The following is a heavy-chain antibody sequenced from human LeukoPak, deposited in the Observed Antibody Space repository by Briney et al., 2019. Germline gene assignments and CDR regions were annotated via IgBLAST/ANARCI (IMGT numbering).Heavy chain of an antibody. D-gene: IGHD6-19*01. CDR1: GYTFTRYY. Sequence: GASVKVSYKPSGYTFTRYYMHWVRQAPGQGLEWMGWINPNSGGTNYAQTFQGRVTMTRDTSISTAYMALSRLRSDDTAVYYCAQGSGGVYYYMDVWGKGTTVTVSS. J-gene: IGHJ6*03. V-gene: IGHV1-2*02. CDR3: AQGSGGVYYYMDV. CDR2: INPNSGGT.